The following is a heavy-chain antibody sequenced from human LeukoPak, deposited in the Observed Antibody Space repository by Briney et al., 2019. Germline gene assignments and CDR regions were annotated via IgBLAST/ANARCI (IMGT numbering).Heavy chain of an antibody. Sequence: PGGSLRLSCAASGFTFSSYSMNWVRQAPGKGLEWVSSISSSSSYIYYADSVKGRFTISRDNAKNSLYLQMNSLRAEDTAVYYCASRGSGGTRAWPFGYWGQGTLVTVSS. J-gene: IGHJ4*02. D-gene: IGHD2-15*01. CDR3: ASRGSGGTRAWPFGY. V-gene: IGHV3-21*01. CDR1: GFTFSSYS. CDR2: ISSSSSYI.